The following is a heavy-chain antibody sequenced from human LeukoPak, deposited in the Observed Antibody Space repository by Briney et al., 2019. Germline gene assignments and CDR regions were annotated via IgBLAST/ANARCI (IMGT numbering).Heavy chain of an antibody. CDR2: IKQDGSEK. CDR3: ARSLTVTTRYNWFDP. D-gene: IGHD4-17*01. CDR1: GFTFSSYW. V-gene: IGHV3-7*01. Sequence: GGSLRLSCAASGFTFSSYWMSWVRQAPGKGLEWVANIKQDGSEKYYVDSVKGRFTISRDNAKNSLYLQMNSLRAEDTAVYYCARSLTVTTRYNWFDPWGQGTLVTVSS. J-gene: IGHJ5*02.